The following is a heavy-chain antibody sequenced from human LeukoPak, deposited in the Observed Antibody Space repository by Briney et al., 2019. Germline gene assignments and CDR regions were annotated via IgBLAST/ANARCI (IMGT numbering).Heavy chain of an antibody. V-gene: IGHV3-30*02. Sequence: GGSLRLSCATSGFSFSTYGMHWVRRAPGKGLEWVSLIHTDGSREYYADSVKGRFTISRDNSKNTLYLQMNSLRAEDTAVYYCASVGAHFAYWGQGTLVTVSS. CDR3: ASVGAHFAY. CDR2: IHTDGSRE. CDR1: GFSFSTYG. D-gene: IGHD1-26*01. J-gene: IGHJ4*02.